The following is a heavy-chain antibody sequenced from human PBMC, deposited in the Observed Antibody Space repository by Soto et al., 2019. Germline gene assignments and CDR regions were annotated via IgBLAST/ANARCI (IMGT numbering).Heavy chain of an antibody. Sequence: EVQLVESGGGLVKPGGSLRLSCAASGLTFSSYSMNWVRQAPGKRLEWVSSISSRSSDIYYADSVKGRFTISRDNAKKSLNLQMTSLRAEDTAVYYCAREVVTMVRGVIITGYYGMDVWGQGTTVTVSS. V-gene: IGHV3-21*01. D-gene: IGHD3-10*01. CDR3: AREVVTMVRGVIITGYYGMDV. CDR1: GLTFSSYS. J-gene: IGHJ6*02. CDR2: ISSRSSDI.